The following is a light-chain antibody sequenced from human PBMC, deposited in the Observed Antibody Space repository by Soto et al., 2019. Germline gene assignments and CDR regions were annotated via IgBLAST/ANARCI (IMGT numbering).Light chain of an antibody. V-gene: IGLV1-40*01. CDR3: QSYDSSLSGPCV. CDR2: GNS. J-gene: IGLJ1*01. Sequence: SVLTQPPSVSGAPGQRVTIACTGSSSNSGAGYDVHWYQQLPGTAPKLLIYGNSNRPSGVPDRFSGSKSGTSASLAITGLQAEDEADYYCQSYDSSLSGPCVFGTGTKVTVL. CDR1: SSNSGAGYD.